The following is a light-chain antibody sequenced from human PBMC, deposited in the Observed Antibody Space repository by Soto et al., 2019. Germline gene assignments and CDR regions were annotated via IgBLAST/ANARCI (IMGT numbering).Light chain of an antibody. Sequence: DIQMTQSPSTLSGSVGDRVIITCRASQTISSWLAWYQQKPGKAPKLLIYDASNLEAGVPSRFRGSGSGTDFTFTISRLQPEGIATYYCQQYENLPTFGQGTRLEI. CDR1: QTISSW. V-gene: IGKV1-33*01. CDR3: QQYENLPT. CDR2: DAS. J-gene: IGKJ5*01.